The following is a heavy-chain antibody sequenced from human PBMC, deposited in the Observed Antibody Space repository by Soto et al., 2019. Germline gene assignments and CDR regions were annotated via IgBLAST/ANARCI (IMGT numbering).Heavy chain of an antibody. CDR3: AREGYSSGWALDY. J-gene: IGHJ4*02. D-gene: IGHD6-19*01. Sequence: EVQLVESGGGLVQPGGSLRLSCAASGFTVSSNYMSWVRQAPGKGLEWVSVIYSGGSTYYADSVKGRFTISRDNSKNTLYLQMNSLGAEDTAVYYCAREGYSSGWALDYWGQGTLVTVSS. CDR1: GFTVSSNY. CDR2: IYSGGST. V-gene: IGHV3-66*01.